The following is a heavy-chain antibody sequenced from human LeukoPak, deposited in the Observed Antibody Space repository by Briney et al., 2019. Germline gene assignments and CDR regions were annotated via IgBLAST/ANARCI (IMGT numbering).Heavy chain of an antibody. J-gene: IGHJ4*02. CDR3: AKDYGEVGAFDY. D-gene: IGHD1-26*01. Sequence: QAGGSLRLSCTASGFTFSTYSMNWVRQAPGKGLEWLSYISSSSSTIYYADSVKGRFTISRDNAKNSLYLQMNSLRAEDTAVYYCAKDYGEVGAFDYWGQGTLVTVSS. CDR1: GFTFSTYS. V-gene: IGHV3-48*04. CDR2: ISSSSSTI.